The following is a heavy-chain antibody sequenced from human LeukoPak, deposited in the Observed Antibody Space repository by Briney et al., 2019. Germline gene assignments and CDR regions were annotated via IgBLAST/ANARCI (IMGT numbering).Heavy chain of an antibody. CDR2: IDISGNTI. CDR1: GFIFSDYE. D-gene: IGHD6-19*01. J-gene: IGHJ6*03. CDR3: AKDATAVPGTVYMDV. V-gene: IGHV3-48*03. Sequence: GGSLRLSCAASGFIFSDYEMNWVRQAPGKGLEWLSHIDISGNTIHYADSVEGRFTIYRDNAKNYVYLKMTSLRDEDTALYYCAKDATAVPGTVYMDVWGKGTTVTVSS.